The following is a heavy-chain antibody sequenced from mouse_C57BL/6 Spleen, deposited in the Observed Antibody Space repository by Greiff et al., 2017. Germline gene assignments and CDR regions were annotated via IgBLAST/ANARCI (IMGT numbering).Heavy chain of an antibody. CDR1: GYSITSGYY. V-gene: IGHV3-6*01. CDR2: ISYDGSN. D-gene: IGHD2-4*01. J-gene: IGHJ3*01. Sequence: EVKLQESGPGLVKPSQSLSLTCSVTGYSITSGYYWNWIRQFPGNKLEWMGYISYDGSNNSNPSLKNRISITRDTSKNQFFLKLNSVTTEDTATYDCARDYDYDGAWFAYWGQGTLVTVSA. CDR3: ARDYDYDGAWFAY.